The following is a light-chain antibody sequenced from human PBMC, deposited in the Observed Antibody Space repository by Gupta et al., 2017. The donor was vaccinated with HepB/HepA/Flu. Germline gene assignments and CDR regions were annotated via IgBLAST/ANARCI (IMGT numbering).Light chain of an antibody. CDR2: GAS. J-gene: IGKJ4*02. Sequence: QMTQSPDFLSASVGDRVTISCRASQSISTYVNWYQQKVGEAPKLLGSGASSSESWVPSRVSSSGSGIDFVLTISSLQPEDFATYYCQQGNIFPLTFGGGTKVEIK. CDR1: QSISTY. CDR3: QQGNIFPLT. V-gene: IGKV1-39*01.